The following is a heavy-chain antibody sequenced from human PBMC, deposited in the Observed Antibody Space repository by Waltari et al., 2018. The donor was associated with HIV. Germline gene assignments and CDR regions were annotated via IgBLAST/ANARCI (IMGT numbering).Heavy chain of an antibody. D-gene: IGHD1-1*01. V-gene: IGHV3-30*18. Sequence: QVQLVESGGGVVQPGRSLRLSCAASGFTFSTYGINWVRQAPGKGLEWVAVISYDGSNKYYADSVKGRFTISRDNSKNTLYLQMNSLRAEDTAVYYCAKDKGGVTYIFDYWGQGTLVTVSS. CDR3: AKDKGGVTYIFDY. CDR2: ISYDGSNK. CDR1: GFTFSTYG. J-gene: IGHJ4*02.